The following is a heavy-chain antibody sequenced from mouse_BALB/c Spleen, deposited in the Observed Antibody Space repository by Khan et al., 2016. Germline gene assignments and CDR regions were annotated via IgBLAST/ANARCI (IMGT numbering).Heavy chain of an antibody. V-gene: IGHV3-2*02. Sequence: EVQLQESGPGLVKPSQSLSLTCTVTGYSITSDYAWNWIRQFPGNKLEWMGYISYSGSTSYNQYLKSRISITRDTSKNPFFLQLNSVTTEDTATYYCARCDDYYFDYWGQGTTLTVSS. J-gene: IGHJ2*01. CDR2: ISYSGST. CDR3: ARCDDYYFDY. CDR1: GYSITSDYA. D-gene: IGHD2-4*01.